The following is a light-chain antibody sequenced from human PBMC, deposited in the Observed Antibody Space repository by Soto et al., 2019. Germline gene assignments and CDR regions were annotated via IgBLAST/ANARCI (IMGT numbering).Light chain of an antibody. CDR2: EVS. Sequence: QSVLTQPPSASGSPGQSVTISCTGTSSDVGGYNYVSWYQQHPGKAPKLMIYEVSKRPSGVPDRFSGSKSGNTASLTVSGLQAEDEADYYCSPYAGSKFGGGTKLTVL. J-gene: IGLJ2*01. V-gene: IGLV2-8*01. CDR3: SPYAGSK. CDR1: SSDVGGYNY.